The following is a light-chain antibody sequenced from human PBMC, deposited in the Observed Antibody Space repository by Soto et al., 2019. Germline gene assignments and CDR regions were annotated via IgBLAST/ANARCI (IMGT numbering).Light chain of an antibody. CDR3: QQYVVSPGT. CDR1: ESVMRNY. J-gene: IGKJ1*01. V-gene: IGKV3-20*01. Sequence: EIVLTQSPGTLSLSPGERASLSCRASESVMRNYLAWYQHKPGQSPRLLIYGAYSRATGIPDRFSGSGSRTDFTLTVSRLEPEDFAVYYCQQYVVSPGTFGQGTKVEIK. CDR2: GAY.